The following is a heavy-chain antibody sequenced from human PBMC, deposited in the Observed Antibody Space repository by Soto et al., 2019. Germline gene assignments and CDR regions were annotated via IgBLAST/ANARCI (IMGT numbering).Heavy chain of an antibody. D-gene: IGHD2-2*01. CDR1: GFPFSTYS. V-gene: IGHV3-48*02. J-gene: IGHJ6*02. Sequence: GXLRLCGASAGFPFSTYSMNWVRRAPGSGLEGVSYVSSSSSTIYCAGTVKGHVTISRDKSKNSLYLQMNSLRDEVTAVYYYARDRVPAAKRGYYYGMDVWGQGTTVTVSS. CDR3: ARDRVPAAKRGYYYGMDV. CDR2: VSSSSSTI.